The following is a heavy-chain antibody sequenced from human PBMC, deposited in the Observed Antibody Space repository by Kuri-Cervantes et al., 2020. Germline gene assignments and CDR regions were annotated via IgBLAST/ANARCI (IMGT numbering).Heavy chain of an antibody. CDR2: IKEDGSER. Sequence: GGSLRLSCVASRFTFSSYWMSWVRQAPGKGLEWVANIKEDGSERYYVDSVKGRFTISRDNAKNSLYLQMSSLRAEDTALYYCARAQTTLERFGLDVWGQGTTVTVSS. J-gene: IGHJ6*02. D-gene: IGHD3-3*01. V-gene: IGHV3-7*03. CDR1: RFTFSSYW. CDR3: ARAQTTLERFGLDV.